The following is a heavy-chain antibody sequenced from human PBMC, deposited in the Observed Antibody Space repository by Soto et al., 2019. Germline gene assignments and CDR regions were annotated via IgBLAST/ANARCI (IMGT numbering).Heavy chain of an antibody. J-gene: IGHJ4*02. CDR3: ARGGRQQLIPTPISYKIDY. CDR2: INHSGST. CDR1: GGSFSGYY. V-gene: IGHV4-34*01. D-gene: IGHD6-13*01. Sequence: SETLSLTYAVYGGSFSGYYWSCIRQPPGKGLEWIGEINHSGSTNYNPSLKSRVTISVDISKNQFYLKLSSVNAADTAVYYCARGGRQQLIPTPISYKIDYWGQGTLVTVS.